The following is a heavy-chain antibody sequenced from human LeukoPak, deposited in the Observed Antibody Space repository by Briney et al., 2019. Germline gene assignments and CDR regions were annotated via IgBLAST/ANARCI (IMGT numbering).Heavy chain of an antibody. Sequence: GGSLRLSCTASGFTFGDYAMSWFRQAPGKGLEWVGFIRSKAYGGTTEYAASVKGRFTISRDDSKSIAYLQMNSLKTEDTAVYYCTRDADYDILTGYRSFDYWGQGTLVTVSS. V-gene: IGHV3-49*03. CDR1: GFTFGDYA. D-gene: IGHD3-9*01. J-gene: IGHJ4*02. CDR2: IRSKAYGGTT. CDR3: TRDADYDILTGYRSFDY.